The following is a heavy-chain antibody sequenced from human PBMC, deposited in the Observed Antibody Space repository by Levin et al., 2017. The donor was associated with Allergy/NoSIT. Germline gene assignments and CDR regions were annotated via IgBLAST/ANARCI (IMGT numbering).Heavy chain of an antibody. CDR1: EFTFSSYW. D-gene: IGHD2-15*01. CDR2: IKGDGSSP. V-gene: IGHV3-74*01. Sequence: GGSLRLSCAASEFTFSSYWVHWVRQAPGKGLVWVSRIKGDGSSPTYADSVKGRFIISRDNAKITVYLQMNSLRAEDTAVYYCARHLDCSGGSCYRGPAYWGQGTLVTVSS. CDR3: ARHLDCSGGSCYRGPAY. J-gene: IGHJ4*02.